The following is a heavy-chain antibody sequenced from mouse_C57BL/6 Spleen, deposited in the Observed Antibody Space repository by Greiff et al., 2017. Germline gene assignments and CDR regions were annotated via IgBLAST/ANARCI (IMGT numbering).Heavy chain of an antibody. D-gene: IGHD1-1*01. CDR1: GYTFTSYW. Sequence: VQLQQPGAELVKPGASVKLSCKASGYTFTSYWMHWVKQRPGQGLEWIGMIHPNSGSTNYNEKFKSKATLTVDKSSSTAYMQLSSLTSEDSAVYDCAHYYGSSPYWYFDVWGTGTTVTVSS. J-gene: IGHJ1*03. CDR2: IHPNSGST. CDR3: AHYYGSSPYWYFDV. V-gene: IGHV1-64*01.